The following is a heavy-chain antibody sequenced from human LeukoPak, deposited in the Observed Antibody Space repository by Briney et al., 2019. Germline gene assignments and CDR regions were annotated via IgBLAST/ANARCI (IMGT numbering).Heavy chain of an antibody. V-gene: IGHV3-23*01. J-gene: IGHJ4*02. Sequence: PGGSLRLSCAASGFTFSSYAMSWVRQAPGKGLEWVSAISGSGGSTYYADSVKGRFTISRDNSKNTLYLQMNSLRAEDTAVYYCAKSMGYDYVWGSYSETYFDYWGQGTLVTVFS. CDR2: ISGSGGST. D-gene: IGHD3-16*01. CDR3: AKSMGYDYVWGSYSETYFDY. CDR1: GFTFSSYA.